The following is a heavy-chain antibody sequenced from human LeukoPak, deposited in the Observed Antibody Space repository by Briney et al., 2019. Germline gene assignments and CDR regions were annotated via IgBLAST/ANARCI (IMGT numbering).Heavy chain of an antibody. D-gene: IGHD3-9*01. J-gene: IGHJ6*02. V-gene: IGHV4-34*01. Sequence: SETLSLTCAVYGGSFSGYYGSWIRQPPGKGLEWIGEINHSGSTNYNPSLKSRVTISVDTSKNQFSLKLSSVTAADTAVYYCARDRLRYFDWLSPRYYYYYGMDVWGQGTTVTVSS. CDR2: INHSGST. CDR1: GGSFSGYY. CDR3: ARDRLRYFDWLSPRYYYYYGMDV.